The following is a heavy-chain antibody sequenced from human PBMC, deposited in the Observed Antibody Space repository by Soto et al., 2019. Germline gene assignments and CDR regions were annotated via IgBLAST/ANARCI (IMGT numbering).Heavy chain of an antibody. CDR1: GDSVSSGNYY. CDR3: AREGYSNGLDY. D-gene: IGHD5-18*01. V-gene: IGHV4-61*01. CDR2: IYYSGTT. Sequence: TSETLSLTCTVPGDSVSSGNYYWSWIRQPPGKGMEWIGYIYYSGTTNYNPSLKSRVTISVDTSENQFSLKLSSVTAADTAVYYCAREGYSNGLDYWGHGTLVTVSS. J-gene: IGHJ4*01.